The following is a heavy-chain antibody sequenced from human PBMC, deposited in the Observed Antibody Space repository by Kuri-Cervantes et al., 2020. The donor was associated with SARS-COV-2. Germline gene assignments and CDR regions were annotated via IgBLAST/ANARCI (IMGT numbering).Heavy chain of an antibody. D-gene: IGHD2-2*01. J-gene: IGHJ3*02. Sequence: LRPSCTVSGGSISSGDYYWSWIRQPPGKGLEWIGYIYYSGSTYYNPSLKSRVTISVDTSKNQFSLKLSSVTAADTAVYYCAAVTCGSTSCYDAFDIWGQGTMVTVSS. CDR2: IYYSGST. V-gene: IGHV4-30-4*08. CDR3: AAVTCGSTSCYDAFDI. CDR1: GGSISSGDYY.